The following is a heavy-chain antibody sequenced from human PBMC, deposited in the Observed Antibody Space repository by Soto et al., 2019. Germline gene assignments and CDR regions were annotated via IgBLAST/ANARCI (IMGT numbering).Heavy chain of an antibody. J-gene: IGHJ4*02. CDR3: ASGIPLGLRRINNGYSG. Sequence: QVQLVQSGAEVKKPESSVKVSCKAPGGTFSTYAISWVRQAPGQGLEWMGGIIPIFGTANYAQGFQDRVTITADKSTNTDYMALSRLRSEDTAVYFCASGIPLGLRRINNGYSGWGQGTLVPVS. CDR2: IIPIFGTA. D-gene: IGHD5-12*01. V-gene: IGHV1-69*14. CDR1: GGTFSTYA.